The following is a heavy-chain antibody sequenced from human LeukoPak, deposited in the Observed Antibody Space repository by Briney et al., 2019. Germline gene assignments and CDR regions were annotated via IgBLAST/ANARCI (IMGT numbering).Heavy chain of an antibody. Sequence: SQTLSLTCDISGDSLFTNSAACKWGRQSPSRGLEWLGKTYYRARRCKDYAGSLKCRITVNPDTSKNQFSLQLDSVTPEDTAVYCCARDRDIDGYYRERQHWYFELWGRGTLVTVSS. J-gene: IGHJ2*01. CDR3: ARDRDIDGYYRERQHWYFEL. D-gene: IGHD3-22*01. CDR2: TYYRARRCK. V-gene: IGHV6-1*01. CDR1: GDSLFTNSAA.